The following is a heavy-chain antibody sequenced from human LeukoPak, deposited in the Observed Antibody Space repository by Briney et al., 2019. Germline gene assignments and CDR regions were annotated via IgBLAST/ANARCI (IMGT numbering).Heavy chain of an antibody. D-gene: IGHD3-9*01. CDR1: GFTFSSYA. J-gene: IGHJ6*02. Sequence: GGSLRLPCAASGFTFSSYAMSWVRQAPGKGLEWVSAISGSGGSTYYADSVKGRFTISRDNSKNTLYLQMNSLRAEDTAVYYCAAEYYDILTGSNYYYGMDVWGQGTTVTVSS. CDR3: AAEYYDILTGSNYYYGMDV. CDR2: ISGSGGST. V-gene: IGHV3-23*01.